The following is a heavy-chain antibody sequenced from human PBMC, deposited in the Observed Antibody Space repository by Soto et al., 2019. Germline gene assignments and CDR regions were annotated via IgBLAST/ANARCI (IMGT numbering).Heavy chain of an antibody. CDR3: AGPPHLAYCTGDCNSDI. J-gene: IGHJ3*02. Sequence: ETLSLTCTVSGGSITHFYWSWIRQPPGKGLEWIAYIFYTGTTNYSPSFQSRVTISLDTPKNQFSLKLTSVTAADTAVYYCAGPPHLAYCTGDCNSDIWGQGTMVTVSS. CDR2: IFYTGTT. CDR1: GGSITHFY. V-gene: IGHV4-59*01. D-gene: IGHD2-21*02.